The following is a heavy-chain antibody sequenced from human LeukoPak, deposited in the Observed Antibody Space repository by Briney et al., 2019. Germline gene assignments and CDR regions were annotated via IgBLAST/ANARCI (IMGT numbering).Heavy chain of an antibody. D-gene: IGHD1-26*01. J-gene: IGHJ3*02. CDR1: GYTFTSYY. CDR3: ATTRPLGKWELLRLDAFDI. V-gene: IGHV1-46*01. CDR2: INPSGGST. Sequence: ASVKVSCKASGYTFTSYYMHWVRQAPGQGLEWMGIINPSGGSTSYAQKFQGRVTMTRDTSTSTVYMELSSLRSEDTAVYYCATTRPLGKWELLRLDAFDIWGQGTMVTVSS.